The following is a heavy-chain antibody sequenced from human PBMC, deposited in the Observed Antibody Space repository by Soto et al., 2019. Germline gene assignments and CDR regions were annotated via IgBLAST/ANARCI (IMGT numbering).Heavy chain of an antibody. CDR1: GYTFTSYG. CDR2: ISAYNGNT. D-gene: IGHD1-1*01. J-gene: IGHJ6*02. V-gene: IGHV1-18*01. CDR3: ARDGRGLPLEIYYGMDV. Sequence: QVQLVQSGAEVKKPGASVKVSCKASGYTFTSYGISWVRQAPGQGLEWMGWISAYNGNTNYAQKLQGRVTITTDTSTSTAYMELRSLRSDDTAVYYCARDGRGLPLEIYYGMDVWGQGTTVTVSS.